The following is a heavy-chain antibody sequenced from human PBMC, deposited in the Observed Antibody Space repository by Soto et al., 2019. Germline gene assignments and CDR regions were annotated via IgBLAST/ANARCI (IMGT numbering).Heavy chain of an antibody. J-gene: IGHJ4*02. Sequence: QLQLVQSGAEVKKPGSSVKVSCKASGGTFSSFAISWVRQAPGQGLEWMGGIIPMLGTTKDAQKFQGRVKITADESTSTAYMELSSLRSEDTDVYYCARNLVRGGSYSVAWNYFDYWGQGTLVTVSS. V-gene: IGHV1-69*01. CDR3: ARNLVRGGSYSVAWNYFDY. D-gene: IGHD1-26*01. CDR2: IIPMLGTT. CDR1: GGTFSSFA.